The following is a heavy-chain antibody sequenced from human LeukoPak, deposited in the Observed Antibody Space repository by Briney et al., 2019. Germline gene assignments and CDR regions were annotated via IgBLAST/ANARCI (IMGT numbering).Heavy chain of an antibody. CDR2: ISSSGSTI. J-gene: IGHJ5*02. CDR1: GFTFSDYY. CDR3: ARYYDFWSGYQVYNWFDP. D-gene: IGHD3-3*01. Sequence: GGSLRLSCAASGFTFSDYYMSWIRQAPGKGLEWVSYISSSGSTIYYADSVKGRFTISRDNAKNSLYLQMNSLRAEDTAVYYCARYYDFWSGYQVYNWFDPWGQGTLVTVSS. V-gene: IGHV3-11*01.